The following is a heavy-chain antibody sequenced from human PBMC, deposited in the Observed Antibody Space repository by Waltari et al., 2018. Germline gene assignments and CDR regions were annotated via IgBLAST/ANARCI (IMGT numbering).Heavy chain of an antibody. CDR2: IYHSGST. J-gene: IGHJ5*02. CDR1: GYSISSGYY. Sequence: QVQLQESGPGLVKPSETLSLTCAVSGYSISSGYYWGWIRQPPGKGLEWIGSIYHSGSTYYNPSLKSRVTISVDTSKNQFSLKLSSVTAADTAVYYCARGKLTMVRGVENWFDPLGQGTLVTVSS. V-gene: IGHV4-38-2*01. D-gene: IGHD3-10*01. CDR3: ARGKLTMVRGVENWFDP.